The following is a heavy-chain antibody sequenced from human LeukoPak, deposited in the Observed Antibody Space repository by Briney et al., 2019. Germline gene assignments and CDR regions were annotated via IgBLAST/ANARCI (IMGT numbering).Heavy chain of an antibody. V-gene: IGHV4-39*01. CDR3: ARSAYCGGDCYPDYWYFDL. CDR2: IYYSGST. J-gene: IGHJ2*01. D-gene: IGHD2-21*02. CDR1: GGSISGSSYY. Sequence: PSETLSLTCTVSGGSISGSSYYWGWIRQPPGKGLEWIGSIYYSGSTYYNPSLKSRVTISVDTSKNQFSLKLSSVTAADTAVYYCARSAYCGGDCYPDYWYFDLWGRGTLVTVSS.